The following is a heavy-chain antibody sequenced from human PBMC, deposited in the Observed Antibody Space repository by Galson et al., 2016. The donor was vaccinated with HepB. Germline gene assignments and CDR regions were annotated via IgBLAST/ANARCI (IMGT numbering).Heavy chain of an antibody. V-gene: IGHV5-51*01. Sequence: QSGAEVKKPGESLKISCKGSRNTFTDHWIGWVRQRPGKGLEWMGIIYPGDSDTRYSPSFLGQVTISADKSSRYAYLQWSSLKALDTAMYYCVRRGDGYDFDLWGQGTLVTVSS. CDR3: VRRGDGYDFDL. CDR1: RNTFTDHW. CDR2: IYPGDSDT. J-gene: IGHJ4*02. D-gene: IGHD5-24*01.